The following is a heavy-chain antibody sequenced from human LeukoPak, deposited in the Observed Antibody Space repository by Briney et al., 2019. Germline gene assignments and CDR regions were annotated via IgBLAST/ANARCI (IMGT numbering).Heavy chain of an antibody. D-gene: IGHD6-19*01. J-gene: IGHJ6*04. CDR1: GGSFSGYY. CDR2: INPRGST. V-gene: IGHV4-34*01. CDR3: ARGLRQGSAWSWGPKEKSYQYMDV. Sequence: SETLSLTCAVYGGSFSGYYWTWIRQPPGKGLEWIGEINPRGSTNYNPSLESRVTVSADTSRNQLSLSLTSVTAADSAVYFCARGLRQGSAWSWGPKEKSYQYMDVWGTGTTVIVSS.